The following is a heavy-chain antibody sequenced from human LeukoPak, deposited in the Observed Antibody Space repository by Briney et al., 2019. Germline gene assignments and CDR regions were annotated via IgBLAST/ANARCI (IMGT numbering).Heavy chain of an antibody. CDR2: ISATRGIT. Sequence: GGSLRLSCAASRFNYTSYTMNWVRQAPGMGLEWLSYISATRGITYYADSVKGRFTISRDNAKNSLSLQMDSLRAEDTAVYYCVRGSLASGVVVYYYYYLDVWGKGTTVTVSS. CDR1: RFNYTSYT. CDR3: VRGSLASGVVVYYYYYLDV. J-gene: IGHJ6*03. V-gene: IGHV3-48*01. D-gene: IGHD3-3*01.